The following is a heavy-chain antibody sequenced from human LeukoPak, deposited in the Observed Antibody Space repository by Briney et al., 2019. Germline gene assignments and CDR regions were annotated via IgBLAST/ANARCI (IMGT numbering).Heavy chain of an antibody. V-gene: IGHV1-18*04. CDR3: ARDNTGYNYGMDV. CDR2: ISPYNGNT. CDR1: GYTFTTYG. D-gene: IGHD6-13*01. J-gene: IGHJ6*02. Sequence: ASVKVSCKASGYTFTTYGINWVRQAPGQGLEWMAWISPYNGNTNYAQSLRGRVTVTTDTSTSTAYMELRSLRSDDTAVYYCARDNTGYNYGMDVWGQGTTVTVSS.